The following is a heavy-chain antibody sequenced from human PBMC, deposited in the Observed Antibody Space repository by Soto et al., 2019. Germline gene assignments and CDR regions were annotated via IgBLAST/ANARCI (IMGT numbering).Heavy chain of an antibody. V-gene: IGHV1-69*12. Sequence: QVQLVQSGAEVKKPGSSVKVSCKASGGTLSSYAISWVRQAPGQGLEWMGGIITIFGTANYAQKLQGRVTMSVDESTSTAYMELSSLRSEDTAVYYCASYPRGGSYPRKGAFDIWGQGTMVTVSS. CDR2: IITIFGTA. CDR3: ASYPRGGSYPRKGAFDI. CDR1: GGTLSSYA. J-gene: IGHJ3*02. D-gene: IGHD1-26*01.